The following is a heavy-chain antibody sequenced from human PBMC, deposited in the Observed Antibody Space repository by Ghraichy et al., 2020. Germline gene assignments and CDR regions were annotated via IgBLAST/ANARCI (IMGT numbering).Heavy chain of an antibody. Sequence: ASVKVSCKASGYTFTSYDINWVRQATGQGLEWMGWMNPNSGNTGYAQKFQGRVTMTRNTSISTAYMELSSLRSEDTAVYYCAREVGPHRLFGVEYYYGMDVWGQGTTVTVSS. CDR3: AREVGPHRLFGVEYYYGMDV. J-gene: IGHJ6*02. V-gene: IGHV1-8*01. D-gene: IGHD3-3*01. CDR1: GYTFTSYD. CDR2: MNPNSGNT.